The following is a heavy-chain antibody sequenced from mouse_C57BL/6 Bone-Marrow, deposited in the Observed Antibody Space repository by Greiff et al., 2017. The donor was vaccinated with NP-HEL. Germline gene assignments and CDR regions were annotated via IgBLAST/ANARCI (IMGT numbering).Heavy chain of an antibody. V-gene: IGHV5-12*01. Sequence: EVQRVESGGGLVQPGGSLKLSCAASGFTFSDYYMYWVRQTPEKRLEWVAYISNGGGSTYYPDTVKGRFTISRDNAKNTLYLQMSRLKSEDTAMYYCARRSDYYGNMDYWGQGTSVTVSS. D-gene: IGHD1-1*01. CDR3: ARRSDYYGNMDY. CDR2: ISNGGGST. CDR1: GFTFSDYY. J-gene: IGHJ4*01.